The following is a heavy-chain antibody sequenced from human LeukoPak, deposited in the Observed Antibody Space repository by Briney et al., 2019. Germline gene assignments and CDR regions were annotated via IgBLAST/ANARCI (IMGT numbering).Heavy chain of an antibody. Sequence: TSETLSLTCTVSGGSISSYYWSWIRQPPGKGLEWVGYIYYSGSTNYNPSLKSRVTISVDTSKNQFSLKLSSVTAADTAVYYCARGIAAAGTDYYYYYMDVWGKGTTVTVSS. CDR2: IYYSGST. CDR1: GGSISSYY. CDR3: ARGIAAAGTDYYYYYMDV. J-gene: IGHJ6*03. V-gene: IGHV4-59*01. D-gene: IGHD6-13*01.